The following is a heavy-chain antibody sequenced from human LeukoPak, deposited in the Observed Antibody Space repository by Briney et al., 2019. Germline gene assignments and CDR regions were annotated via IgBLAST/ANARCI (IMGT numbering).Heavy chain of an antibody. D-gene: IGHD1-7*01. J-gene: IGHJ4*02. V-gene: IGHV4-59*08. CDR2: IYYSGST. CDR1: GGSISSYY. Sequence: SETLSLTCTASGGSISSYYWSWIRQPPGKGLEWIGYIYYSGSTNYNPSLKSRVTISVDTSKNQFSLKLSSVTAADTAVYYCARHRLELRDSGSLFDYWGQGTLVTVSS. CDR3: ARHRLELRDSGSLFDY.